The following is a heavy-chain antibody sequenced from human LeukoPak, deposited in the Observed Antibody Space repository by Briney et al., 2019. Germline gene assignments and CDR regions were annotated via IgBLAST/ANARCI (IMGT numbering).Heavy chain of an antibody. CDR3: ARNGRNIAATGYYFHY. CDR1: GFTISDYA. CDR2: ISGSGAGT. J-gene: IGHJ4*02. V-gene: IGHV3-23*01. Sequence: PGGSLRLSCTVSGFTISDYAISWVRQAPGKGLEWVSSISGSGAGTYYADSVKGRFTISRDNSKNTLYVQMNNLRVEDTAVYYCARNGRNIAATGYYFHYWGQGTLVTVSS. D-gene: IGHD6-13*01.